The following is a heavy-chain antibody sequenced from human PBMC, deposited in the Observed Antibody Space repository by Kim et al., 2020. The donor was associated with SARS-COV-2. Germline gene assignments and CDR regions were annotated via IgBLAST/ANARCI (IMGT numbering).Heavy chain of an antibody. D-gene: IGHD1-26*01. CDR2: IYYSGST. J-gene: IGHJ5*02. CDR3: ARLGPGLLNWFDP. Sequence: SETLSLTCTVSGGSISSSRYYWGWIRQPPGKGLEWIGSIYYSGSTYYNPSLKSRVTISVDTSKNQFSLKLSSVTAADTAVYYCARLGPGLLNWFDPLGQG. V-gene: IGHV4-39*01. CDR1: GGSISSSRYY.